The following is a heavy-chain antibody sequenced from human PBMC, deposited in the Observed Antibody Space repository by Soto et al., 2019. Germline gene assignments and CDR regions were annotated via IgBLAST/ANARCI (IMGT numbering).Heavy chain of an antibody. Sequence: GGSLRLSCAASGFTSSSYAMTWVRQAPRKGLQWVSAISGSGESTYYADSVEGRFTISRDNSKNTLYLQMDSLRAEDTAVYYCARLPGIAYYTHPRWFDPWGQGTRVTVAS. CDR2: ISGSGEST. V-gene: IGHV3-23*01. CDR1: GFTSSSYA. J-gene: IGHJ5*02. CDR3: ARLPGIAYYTHPRWFDP. D-gene: IGHD3-3*01.